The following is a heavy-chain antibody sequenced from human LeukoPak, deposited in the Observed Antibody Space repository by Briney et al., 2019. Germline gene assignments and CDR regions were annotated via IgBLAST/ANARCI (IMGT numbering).Heavy chain of an antibody. Sequence: GGSLRLSCAASGFTFSSYWMHWVRQAPGKGLVWVSRINSGGSSTSYADSVKGRFTISRDNAKNTLYLQMNSLRAEDTAVYYCAREGLYGGNWFDPWGQGTLVTVSS. CDR3: AREGLYGGNWFDP. CDR2: INSGGSST. J-gene: IGHJ5*02. D-gene: IGHD3-16*02. CDR1: GFTFSSYW. V-gene: IGHV3-74*01.